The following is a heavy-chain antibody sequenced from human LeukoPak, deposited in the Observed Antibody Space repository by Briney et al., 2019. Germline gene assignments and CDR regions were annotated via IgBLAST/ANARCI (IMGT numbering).Heavy chain of an antibody. Sequence: SETLSLTCTVSGGSISSYYWSWIRQPPGKGLEWIGYIYYSGSTNYNPSLKSRVTISVDTSNNQFSLKLSSVTAADTAVYYCARVRTSYSNYGFDAFDIWGQGTMVTVSS. D-gene: IGHD4-11*01. CDR2: IYYSGST. CDR3: ARVRTSYSNYGFDAFDI. J-gene: IGHJ3*02. CDR1: GGSISSYY. V-gene: IGHV4-59*01.